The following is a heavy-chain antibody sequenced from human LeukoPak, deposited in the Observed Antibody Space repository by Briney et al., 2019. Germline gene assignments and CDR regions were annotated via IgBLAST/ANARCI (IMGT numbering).Heavy chain of an antibody. J-gene: IGHJ4*02. Sequence: ASVKVSCKASGYTFTGYYMHWVRQAPGQGLEWMGWINPNSGGTNYAQKFQGRVTMTRDTSISTAYMELSRLTSDDTAVYYCARGQYSNTHTSIWGQGTLVTVSS. CDR2: INPNSGGT. V-gene: IGHV1-2*02. CDR3: ARGQYSNTHTSI. D-gene: IGHD5-12*01. CDR1: GYTFTGYY.